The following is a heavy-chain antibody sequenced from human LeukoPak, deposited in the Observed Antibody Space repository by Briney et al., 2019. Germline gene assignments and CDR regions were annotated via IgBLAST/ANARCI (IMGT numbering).Heavy chain of an antibody. J-gene: IGHJ4*02. CDR2: ISSSSSYI. V-gene: IGHV3-21*01. D-gene: IGHD6-13*01. CDR3: ASRPVIAAAGNVEVDY. CDR1: GFTFSSYS. Sequence: GGSLRLSCAASGFTFSSYSMIWVRHAPGKGLEWVSSISSSSSYIYYADSVKGRFTISRDNAKNSLYLQMNSLRAEDTAVYYCASRPVIAAAGNVEVDYWGQGTLVSVSS.